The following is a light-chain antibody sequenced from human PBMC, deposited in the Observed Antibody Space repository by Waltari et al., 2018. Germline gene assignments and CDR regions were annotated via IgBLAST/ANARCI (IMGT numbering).Light chain of an antibody. Sequence: QSVLTQPPSVSGTPGQRVTISCSGSSANIGSNPVTWYHQLPGTAPKVLIYSNNQRPSGVPDRFAGSKSVTSASLAISGLQSEDEADYYCAAWDDSLTSFVFGSGTTVTVL. CDR3: AAWDDSLTSFV. V-gene: IGLV1-44*01. CDR1: SANIGSNP. CDR2: SNN. J-gene: IGLJ1*01.